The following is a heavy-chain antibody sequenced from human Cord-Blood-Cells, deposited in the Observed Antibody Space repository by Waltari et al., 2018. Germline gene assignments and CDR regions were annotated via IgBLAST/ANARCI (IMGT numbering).Heavy chain of an antibody. CDR3: ARVKRSHYYGSGSYLDY. D-gene: IGHD3-10*01. J-gene: IGHJ4*02. V-gene: IGHV4-34*01. CDR1: GGSFCGYY. Sequence: HVQLQQWGAGLLKPSEPLPLTCAVYGGSFCGYYWSWIRQPPGKGLEWIGEINHSGSTNYNPSLKSRVTISVDTSKNQFSLKLSSVTAADTAVYYCARVKRSHYYGSGSYLDYWGQGTLVTVSS. CDR2: INHSGST.